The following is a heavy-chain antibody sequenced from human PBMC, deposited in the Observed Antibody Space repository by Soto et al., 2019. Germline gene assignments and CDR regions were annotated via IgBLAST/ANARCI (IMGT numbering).Heavy chain of an antibody. CDR3: AKDRGYDILTGPEPGAFDI. Sequence: GGSLRLSCAASGFTFSSYAMSWVRQAPGKGLEWVSAISGSGGSTYYADSVKGRFTISRDNSKNTLYLQMNSLRAEDTAVYYCAKDRGYDILTGPEPGAFDIWGQGTMVTVSS. J-gene: IGHJ3*02. V-gene: IGHV3-23*01. CDR2: ISGSGGST. CDR1: GFTFSSYA. D-gene: IGHD3-9*01.